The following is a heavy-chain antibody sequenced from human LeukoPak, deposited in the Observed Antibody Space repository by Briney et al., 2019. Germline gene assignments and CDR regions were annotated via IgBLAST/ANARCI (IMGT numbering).Heavy chain of an antibody. Sequence: SETLSLTCTVSGGSISSYYWSWIRQPPGKGLEWIGYIYYSGSTNYNPSLKSRVTISVDTSKNQFSLKLSSVTAADTAVYYCARVYSGWPSDFDYWGQGTLVTVSS. J-gene: IGHJ4*02. V-gene: IGHV4-59*01. CDR1: GGSISSYY. CDR2: IYYSGST. D-gene: IGHD6-19*01. CDR3: ARVYSGWPSDFDY.